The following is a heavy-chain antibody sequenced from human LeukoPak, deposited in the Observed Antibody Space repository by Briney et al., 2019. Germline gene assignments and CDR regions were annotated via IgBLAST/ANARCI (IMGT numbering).Heavy chain of an antibody. D-gene: IGHD2-2*01. Sequence: SETLSLTCTVSGGSISSGDYYWSWVRQPPGKGLEWIGEIYHSGSTNYNPSLKSRVTISVDKSKNQFSLKLSSVTAADTAVYYCARDTVARYCSSTSCYEGWYFDLWGRGTLVTVSS. J-gene: IGHJ2*01. V-gene: IGHV4-4*02. CDR1: GGSISSGDYY. CDR2: IYHSGST. CDR3: ARDTVARYCSSTSCYEGWYFDL.